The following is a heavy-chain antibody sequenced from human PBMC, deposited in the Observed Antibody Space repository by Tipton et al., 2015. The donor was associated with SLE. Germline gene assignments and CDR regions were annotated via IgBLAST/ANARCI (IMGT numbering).Heavy chain of an antibody. CDR1: GFTFSSYD. Sequence: GSLRLSCAASGFTFSSYDMSWVRQAPGKGLEWVSLISGRGGSTYYADSVKGRFTISRDNSKNTLYLQMNSLRAEDTAVYYCAKLGSGWTYYFDYWGQGTLVTVSS. V-gene: IGHV3-23*01. CDR3: AKLGSGWTYYFDY. CDR2: ISGRGGST. D-gene: IGHD6-19*01. J-gene: IGHJ4*02.